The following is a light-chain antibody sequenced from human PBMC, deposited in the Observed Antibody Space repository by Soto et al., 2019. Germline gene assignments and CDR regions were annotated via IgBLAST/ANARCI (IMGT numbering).Light chain of an antibody. CDR2: AAS. J-gene: IGKJ1*01. Sequence: DIQMTQSPSSLSASVGDRVTITCRASQGIGNYLAWLQQIPGKVPKLLIYAASTLQSGVPSRFSGSGSGTDFTLTITSLQPEDVATYYCQKYDSAPPTFGQGTKV. CDR3: QKYDSAPPT. V-gene: IGKV1-27*01. CDR1: QGIGNY.